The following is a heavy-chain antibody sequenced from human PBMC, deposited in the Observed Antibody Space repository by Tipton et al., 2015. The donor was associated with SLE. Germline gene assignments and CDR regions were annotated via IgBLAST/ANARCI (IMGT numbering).Heavy chain of an antibody. Sequence: TLSLTCTVSGGSLGNYYWSWIRQPPGKGLEWIGYIYNIGRTNYNPSLKSRVSISVDTSKNQFSLNLSSVTAADTAVYYCARDVGGYNTGWFPYYFDYWGQGTLVTVSS. CDR1: GGSLGNYY. J-gene: IGHJ4*02. CDR3: ARDVGGYNTGWFPYYFDY. CDR2: IYNIGRT. D-gene: IGHD2-8*02. V-gene: IGHV4-59*12.